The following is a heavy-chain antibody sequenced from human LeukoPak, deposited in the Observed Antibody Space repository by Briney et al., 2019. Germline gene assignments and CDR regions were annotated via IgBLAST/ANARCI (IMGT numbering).Heavy chain of an antibody. Sequence: ASVKVSCKASGYTFTSYGISWVRQAPGQGLEWMGWISAYNGNTNYAQKLQGRVTMTTDTSTSTAYMELSSLRSEDTAVYYCARGSRIAVAGTPEIDYWGQGTLVTVSS. CDR1: GYTFTSYG. CDR2: ISAYNGNT. J-gene: IGHJ4*02. V-gene: IGHV1-18*01. CDR3: ARGSRIAVAGTPEIDY. D-gene: IGHD6-19*01.